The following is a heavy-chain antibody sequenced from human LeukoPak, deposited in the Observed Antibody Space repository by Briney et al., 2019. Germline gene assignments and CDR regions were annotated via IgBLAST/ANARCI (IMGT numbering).Heavy chain of an antibody. V-gene: IGHV4-59*01. D-gene: IGHD4-23*01. CDR2: IYSSGST. CDR1: GGPINSDY. Sequence: PSETLSLTCTVSGGPINSDYWNWLRQPPGQGLEWIGYIYSSGSTNYNPSLNSRVSISLDTSKNQLSLKLGSVTAADTAVYYCARGAGRWAIWSQGTMVTVSS. CDR3: ARGAGRWAI. J-gene: IGHJ3*02.